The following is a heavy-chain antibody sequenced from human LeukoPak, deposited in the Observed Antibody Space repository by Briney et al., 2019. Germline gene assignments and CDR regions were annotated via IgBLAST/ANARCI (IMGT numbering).Heavy chain of an antibody. CDR1: GFTFSSYW. V-gene: IGHV3-74*01. Sequence: GGSLRLSCAASGFTFSSYWMHWVRQAPGQGLVWVSLIFGDGSRTNYADSVKGRFTISRDNSKNTLYLQMNSLRAEDTAIYYCAKRTTGPIRYFDYWGQGTLVTVSS. D-gene: IGHD1-7*01. CDR3: AKRTTGPIRYFDY. J-gene: IGHJ4*02. CDR2: IFGDGSRT.